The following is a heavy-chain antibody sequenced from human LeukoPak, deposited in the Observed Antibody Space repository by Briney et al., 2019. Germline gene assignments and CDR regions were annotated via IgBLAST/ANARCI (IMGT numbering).Heavy chain of an antibody. D-gene: IGHD3-3*01. J-gene: IGHJ6*04. CDR2: MDHGGST. V-gene: IGHV4-34*01. Sequence: SETLSVTCAVYGGAFSGNYWSWIRQPPGEGLEWIGEMDHGGSTNYNPSLKSRVTISVDTSKNHFSLKLSSVTAADTAVYYCARGQGDAWSGYVLNVWGEGTTVTVSS. CDR1: GGAFSGNY. CDR3: ARGQGDAWSGYVLNV.